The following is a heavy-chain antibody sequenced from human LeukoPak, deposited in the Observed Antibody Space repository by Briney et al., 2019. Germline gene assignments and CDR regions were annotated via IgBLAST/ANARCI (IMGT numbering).Heavy chain of an antibody. V-gene: IGHV4-38-2*02. Sequence: PSQTLSLTCTVSGYSISSGYYWCWIRQPPGKGLEWIGSIYHSGSTYYNPSLKSRVTISVDTSKNQFSLKLSSVTAADTAVYYCARGWRLGGLVAAHFDYWGQGTLVTVSS. D-gene: IGHD2-15*01. CDR2: IYHSGST. CDR3: ARGWRLGGLVAAHFDY. J-gene: IGHJ4*02. CDR1: GYSISSGYY.